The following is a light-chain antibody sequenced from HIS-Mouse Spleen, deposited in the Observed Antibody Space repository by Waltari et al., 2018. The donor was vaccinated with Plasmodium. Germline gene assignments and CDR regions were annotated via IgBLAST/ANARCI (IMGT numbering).Light chain of an antibody. CDR2: EVS. J-gene: IGLJ2*01. CDR1: IREVGVYNY. CDR3: SSYAGSNNLV. V-gene: IGLV2-8*01. Sequence: QSALTQPPSASGSPGPSATIPCTGPIREVGVYNYVSWYHQHPGKAPKLMIYEVSKRPSGVPDRFSGSKSGNTASLTVSGLQAEDEADYYCSSYAGSNNLVFGGGTKLTVL.